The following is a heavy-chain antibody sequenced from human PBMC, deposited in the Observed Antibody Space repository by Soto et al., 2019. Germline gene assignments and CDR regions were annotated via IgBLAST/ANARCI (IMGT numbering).Heavy chain of an antibody. CDR1: GFTFSSYG. CDR3: AKDRGSSGWYPGHFDY. CDR2: ISYDGSNK. J-gene: IGHJ4*02. D-gene: IGHD6-19*01. Sequence: QVQLVESGGGVVQPGRSLRLSCAASGFTFSSYGMHWVRQAPGKGLAWVAVISYDGSNKYYADSVKGRFTISRDNSKNTLYLQMNSMRAEDTAVYYCAKDRGSSGWYPGHFDYWGQGTLVTVSS. V-gene: IGHV3-30*18.